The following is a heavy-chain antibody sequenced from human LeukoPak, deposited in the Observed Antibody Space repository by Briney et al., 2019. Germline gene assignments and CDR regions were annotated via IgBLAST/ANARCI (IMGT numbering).Heavy chain of an antibody. CDR1: GGSFSGYY. CDR3: ARRRGWLPFDY. Sequence: SETLPLTCAVYGGSFSGYYWSWIRQPPGKGLEWIGEINHSGSTNYNPSLKSRVTISVDTSKNQFSLKLSSVTAADTAVYYCARRRGWLPFDYWGQGTLVTVSS. V-gene: IGHV4-34*01. D-gene: IGHD6-19*01. J-gene: IGHJ4*02. CDR2: INHSGST.